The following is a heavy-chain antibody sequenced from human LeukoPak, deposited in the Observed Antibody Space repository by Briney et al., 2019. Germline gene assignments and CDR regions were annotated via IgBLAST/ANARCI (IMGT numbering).Heavy chain of an antibody. Sequence: SETLSLTCAVSGDSMSRSTYYWGWIRQPPGKGLEWIGSFYYGGNTYYNPSLKSRVTISVDTSKNQFSLKLTSVTAAYTAIYYCAGRASDWFFDYWGQGTLVTVSS. CDR2: FYYGGNT. V-gene: IGHV4-39*01. D-gene: IGHD3-9*01. CDR3: AGRASDWFFDY. J-gene: IGHJ4*02. CDR1: GDSMSRSTYY.